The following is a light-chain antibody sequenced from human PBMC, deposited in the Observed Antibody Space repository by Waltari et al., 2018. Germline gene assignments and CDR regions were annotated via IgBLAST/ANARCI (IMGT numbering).Light chain of an antibody. CDR3: CSYTNTHVV. J-gene: IGLJ2*01. CDR2: EAT. V-gene: IGLV2-14*02. Sequence: QSALTQPASVSGSPGQSITIPCTGTSSDVGSNNLVSWYQQHPGQAPKLIIYEATKRTSGVSNRFSGSKSGNTASLTISGLQAEDEGDYYCCSYTNTHVVFGGGTKLTVL. CDR1: SSDVGSNNL.